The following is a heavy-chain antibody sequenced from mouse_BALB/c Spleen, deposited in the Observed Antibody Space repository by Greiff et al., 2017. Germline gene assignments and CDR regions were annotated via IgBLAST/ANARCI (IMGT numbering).Heavy chain of an antibody. D-gene: IGHD1-1*01. CDR3: ARPGGSSGGYFDV. CDR1: GYTFTDYA. J-gene: IGHJ1*01. Sequence: VHLVESGAELVRPGVSVKISCKGSGYTFTDYAMHWVKQSHAKSLEWIGVISTYYGDASYNQKFKGKATMTVDKSSSTAYMELARLTSEDSAIYYCARPGGSSGGYFDVWGAGTTVTVSS. V-gene: IGHV1S137*01. CDR2: ISTYYGDA.